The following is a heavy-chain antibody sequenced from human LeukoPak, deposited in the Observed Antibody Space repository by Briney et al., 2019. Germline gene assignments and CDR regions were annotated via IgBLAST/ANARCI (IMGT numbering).Heavy chain of an antibody. J-gene: IGHJ4*02. CDR2: ISGSGDST. V-gene: IGHV3-23*01. CDR3: ARGSYNPFDY. CDR1: GLTFTPYA. Sequence: GGSLRLSCAASGLTFTPYAISWFPQAQGKGLEWVSGISGSGDSTNYADSVKGRFTISRDNSKNTQYLQMNSLRAEDTAVYYCARGSYNPFDYWGQGTLVTVSS. D-gene: IGHD3-16*01.